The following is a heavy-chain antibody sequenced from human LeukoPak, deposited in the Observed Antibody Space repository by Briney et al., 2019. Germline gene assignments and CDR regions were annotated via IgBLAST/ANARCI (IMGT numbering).Heavy chain of an antibody. Sequence: SETPSLTCTVSGGSISSYYWSWIRQPPGKGLEWIGYIYYSGSTNYNPSLKSRVTISVDTSKNQFSLKLSSVTAADTAVYYCARLCGSGSYSCGMDVWGQGTTVTVSS. CDR3: ARLCGSGSYSCGMDV. J-gene: IGHJ6*02. CDR2: IYYSGST. D-gene: IGHD3-10*01. V-gene: IGHV4-59*08. CDR1: GGSISSYY.